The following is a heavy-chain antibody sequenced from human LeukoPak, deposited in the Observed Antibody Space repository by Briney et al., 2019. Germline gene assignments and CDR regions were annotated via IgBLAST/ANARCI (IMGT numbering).Heavy chain of an antibody. CDR3: ATLMKGYAFDI. D-gene: IGHD3-9*01. CDR1: GFTLSSYG. Sequence: GGSLRLSCAASGFTLSSYGMNWVRQAPGKGLGWVAFIRYGGSNKYYADSVKGRFTISRDNSKNTLYLQMNSLRAEDTAVYYCATLMKGYAFDIWGQGTMVTVSS. CDR2: IRYGGSNK. V-gene: IGHV3-30*02. J-gene: IGHJ3*02.